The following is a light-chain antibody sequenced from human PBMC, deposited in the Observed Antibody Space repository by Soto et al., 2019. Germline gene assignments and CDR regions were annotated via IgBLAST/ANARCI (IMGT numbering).Light chain of an antibody. CDR2: EVS. V-gene: IGLV2-14*01. CDR3: SSYTDTGHVV. Sequence: QPVLTQPASVSGSPGQSITISCTGTSSDIGAYDYVSWYQQHPGKAPKLMIFEVSDRPSGASIRFSGSKSGNTASLTISGLQTEDEADYYCSSYTDTGHVVFGRGTKLTVL. J-gene: IGLJ2*01. CDR1: SSDIGAYDY.